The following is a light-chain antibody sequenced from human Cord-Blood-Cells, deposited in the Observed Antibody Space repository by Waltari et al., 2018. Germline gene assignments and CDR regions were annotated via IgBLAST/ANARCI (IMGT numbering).Light chain of an antibody. V-gene: IGLV2-8*01. CDR1: SSDAGGYNY. J-gene: IGLJ1*01. Sequence: QSALTQPPSASGSPGQSVTISCTGTSSDAGGYNYVSWYQQHPGKAPKLMIYEVSKRPSGVPDRFSGSKSGNTASLTVSGLQAEGEADYYCSSYAGSNNFVFGTGTKVTVL. CDR3: SSYAGSNNFV. CDR2: EVS.